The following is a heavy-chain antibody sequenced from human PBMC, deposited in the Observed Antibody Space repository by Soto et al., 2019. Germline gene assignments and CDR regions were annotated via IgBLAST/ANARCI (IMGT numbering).Heavy chain of an antibody. Sequence: PSETLSLTCTVSGGSISSYYWSWIRQPPGKGLEWIGYIYYSGSTNYNPSLKSRVTISVDTSKNQFSLKLSSVTAADTAVYYCARDLLDHYYGSGSYYNVGYWGQGTLVTVSS. D-gene: IGHD3-10*01. CDR1: GGSISSYY. J-gene: IGHJ4*02. CDR2: IYYSGST. CDR3: ARDLLDHYYGSGSYYNVGY. V-gene: IGHV4-59*01.